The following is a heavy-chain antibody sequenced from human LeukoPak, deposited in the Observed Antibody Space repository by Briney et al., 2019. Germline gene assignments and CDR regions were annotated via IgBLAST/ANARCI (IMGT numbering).Heavy chain of an antibody. CDR2: IYYSGST. CDR3: ARGGGGLWDLDY. Sequence: SETLSLTCTVSGGSISSYYWSWIRQPPGKGLEWIGYIYYSGSTNYNPSLKSRVTISVDTSKNQFSLKLSSVTAADTAVYYCARGGGGLWDLDYWGQGTLVTVSS. D-gene: IGHD5-18*01. J-gene: IGHJ4*02. CDR1: GGSISSYY. V-gene: IGHV4-59*01.